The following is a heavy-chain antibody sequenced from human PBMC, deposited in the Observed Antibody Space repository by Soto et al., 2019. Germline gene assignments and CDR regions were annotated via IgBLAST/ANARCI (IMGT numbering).Heavy chain of an antibody. CDR2: IKQDGSEK. CDR3: ARAVWSIAAQYYYYYYMDV. J-gene: IGHJ6*03. D-gene: IGHD6-6*01. Sequence: PGGSLRLSCAASGFTFSSYWMSWVRQAPGKGLEWVANIKQDGSEKYYVDSVKGRFTISRDNAKNSLYLQMNSLRAEDTAVYYCARAVWSIAAQYYYYYYMDVWGKGTTVTVSS. CDR1: GFTFSSYW. V-gene: IGHV3-7*01.